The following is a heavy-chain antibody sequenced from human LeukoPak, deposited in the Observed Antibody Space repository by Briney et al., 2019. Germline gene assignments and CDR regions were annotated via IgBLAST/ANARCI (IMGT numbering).Heavy chain of an antibody. D-gene: IGHD6-19*01. CDR1: GGSISSYY. Sequence: PSETLSLTCTVSGGSISSYYWSWIRQPPGKGLEWMGYIYYSGSTNYNPSLKSRVTISVDTSKNQFSLKLSSVTAADTAVYYCAREGIAVAGSFDYWGQGTLVAVSS. V-gene: IGHV4-59*01. CDR3: AREGIAVAGSFDY. J-gene: IGHJ4*02. CDR2: IYYSGST.